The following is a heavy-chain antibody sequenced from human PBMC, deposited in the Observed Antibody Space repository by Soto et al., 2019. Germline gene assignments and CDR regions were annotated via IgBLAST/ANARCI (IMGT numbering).Heavy chain of an antibody. CDR3: ARDDQYSSSSGGFVDY. V-gene: IGHV3-11*06. D-gene: IGHD6-6*01. CDR2: ISSSSSYT. Sequence: QVQLVESGGGLVKPGGSLRLSCAASGFTFSDYYMSWIRQAPGKGLEWVSYISSSSSYTNYADSVKGRFTISRDNAKNSLYLQMNSLRAEDTAVYYCARDDQYSSSSGGFVDYWGQGTRVTVSS. J-gene: IGHJ4*02. CDR1: GFTFSDYY.